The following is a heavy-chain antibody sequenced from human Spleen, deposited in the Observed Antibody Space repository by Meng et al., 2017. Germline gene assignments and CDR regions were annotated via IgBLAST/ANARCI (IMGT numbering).Heavy chain of an antibody. J-gene: IGHJ4*02. D-gene: IGHD3-22*01. CDR2: INHSGST. CDR1: GGSFSTYY. Sequence: SETLSLTCAVYGGSFSTYYWSWIRQPPGKGLEWIGEINHSGSTNYNSSLKSRVTVSVDTSKKQFSLKLSSVTATDTAVYYCARVVLNYYDSRRQYYFDYWGQGTLVTVSS. CDR3: ARVVLNYYDSRRQYYFDY. V-gene: IGHV4-34*01.